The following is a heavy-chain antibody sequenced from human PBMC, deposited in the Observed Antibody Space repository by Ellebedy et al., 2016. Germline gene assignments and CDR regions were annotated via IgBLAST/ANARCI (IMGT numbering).Heavy chain of an antibody. J-gene: IGHJ6*02. D-gene: IGHD1-1*01. CDR3: ARATGNYYYYGMDV. CDR2: FYYSENT. CDR1: GVSISSPSSY. V-gene: IGHV4-39*07. Sequence: SETLSLXXTVSGVSISSPSSYWVWIRQPPGKGLEWIGSFYYSENTHYNPSLKSRVTISGDTSKNHFSLKLNSVTAADTAVYYCARATGNYYYYGMDVWGQGTTVTVSS.